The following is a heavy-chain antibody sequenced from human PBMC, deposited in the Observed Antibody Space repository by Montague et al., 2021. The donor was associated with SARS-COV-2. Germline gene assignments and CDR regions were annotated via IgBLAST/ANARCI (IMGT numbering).Heavy chain of an antibody. V-gene: IGHV3-53*01. Sequence: SLRLSCAASGFTVSSNYMSWVRQAPGKGLEWVSVIYNGGSTYYADSVKGRFTISRDNSKNTLYLQMNSLRAEDTAVYYCARDRRIVGALYYYYGMDVWGQGTTVTVSS. CDR3: ARDRRIVGALYYYYGMDV. CDR1: GFTVSSNY. D-gene: IGHD1-26*01. J-gene: IGHJ6*02. CDR2: IYNGGST.